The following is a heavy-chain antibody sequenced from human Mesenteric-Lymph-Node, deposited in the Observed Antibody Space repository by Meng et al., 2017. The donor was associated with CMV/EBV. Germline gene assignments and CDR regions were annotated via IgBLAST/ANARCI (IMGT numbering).Heavy chain of an antibody. CDR1: GVSISSYY. V-gene: IGHV4-59*01. J-gene: IGHJ5*02. Sequence: SETLSLTCTVSGVSISSYYWSWIRQPPGKGLEWIGYIYYSEITNYNPSLKSRVTISVDTSKNQFSLKLSSVTAADTAVYYCARDSGSYHNWFDPWGQGTLVTVSS. D-gene: IGHD1-26*01. CDR2: IYYSEIT. CDR3: ARDSGSYHNWFDP.